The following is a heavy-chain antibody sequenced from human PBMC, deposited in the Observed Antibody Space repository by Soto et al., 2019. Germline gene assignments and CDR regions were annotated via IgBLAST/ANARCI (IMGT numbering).Heavy chain of an antibody. CDR3: AKVCYGHLYYYYYMDV. Sequence: GGSLRLSCAASGFTFSSYAMSWVRQAPGKGLEWVSAISGSGGSTYYADSVKGRFTISRDNSKNTLYLQMNSLRAEDTAVYYCAKVCYGHLYYYYYMDVWGKGTTVTVSS. CDR2: ISGSGGST. V-gene: IGHV3-23*01. CDR1: GFTFSSYA. J-gene: IGHJ6*03. D-gene: IGHD4-17*01.